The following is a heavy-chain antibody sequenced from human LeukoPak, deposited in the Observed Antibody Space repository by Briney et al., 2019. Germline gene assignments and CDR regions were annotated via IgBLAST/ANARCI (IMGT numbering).Heavy chain of an antibody. Sequence: ASVKVSCKASGYTFTGHYLHWARQAPGQGLEWMGWIHSNSGGTNYAQKFQGRVNMTRDTSVSTAYMELNRLSSDDTAVYSCARQAEYYYGMDVRGQGTTVTVSS. J-gene: IGHJ6*02. D-gene: IGHD6-25*01. V-gene: IGHV1-2*02. CDR1: GYTFTGHY. CDR3: ARQAEYYYGMDV. CDR2: IHSNSGGT.